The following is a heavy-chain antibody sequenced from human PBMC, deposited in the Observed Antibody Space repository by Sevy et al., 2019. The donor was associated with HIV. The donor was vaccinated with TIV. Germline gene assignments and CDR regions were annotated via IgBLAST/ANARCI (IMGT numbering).Heavy chain of an antibody. Sequence: SETLSLTCTVSGGSISSYYWSWIRQPPGKGVEWIGYIYYSGSTNYNPSLKSRVTISVDTSKNQFSLKLSSVTAADTAVYYCARDKRDYYDSSGYYYWYAFDIWGQGTMVTVSS. V-gene: IGHV4-59*01. CDR3: ARDKRDYYDSSGYYYWYAFDI. CDR2: IYYSGST. D-gene: IGHD3-22*01. J-gene: IGHJ3*02. CDR1: GGSISSYY.